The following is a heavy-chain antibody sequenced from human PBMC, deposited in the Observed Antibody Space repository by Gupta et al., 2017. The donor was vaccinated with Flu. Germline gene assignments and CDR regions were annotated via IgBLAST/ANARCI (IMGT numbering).Heavy chain of an antibody. CDR1: GYTFTVYY. CDR3: ARIGSYHNFDY. Sequence: QVQVVQSGAEVKKPGASVKVSCKASGYTFTVYYMHWGRQAPGQGLEWMGRINPNTGGTNYAQKFQGRVTMTRDTSISTAYMELSGLRSDDTAVYYCARIGSYHNFDYWGQGTLVTVSS. CDR2: INPNTGGT. D-gene: IGHD2-15*01. J-gene: IGHJ4*02. V-gene: IGHV1-2*06.